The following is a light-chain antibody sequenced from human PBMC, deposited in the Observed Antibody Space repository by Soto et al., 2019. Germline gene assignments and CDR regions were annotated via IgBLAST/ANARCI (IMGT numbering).Light chain of an antibody. J-gene: IGKJ4*01. CDR1: QDISSY. CDR3: QQLRSYPST. V-gene: IGKV1-9*01. CDR2: AAS. Sequence: IQVTQSPSSLSASVGDRVTITCRASQDISSYLAWYQQKPGKAPTLLIYAASTLQSGVPSRFSCSGFWTDFTLTISSLQAEDFASYYCQQLRSYPSTFGGGTKVEIK.